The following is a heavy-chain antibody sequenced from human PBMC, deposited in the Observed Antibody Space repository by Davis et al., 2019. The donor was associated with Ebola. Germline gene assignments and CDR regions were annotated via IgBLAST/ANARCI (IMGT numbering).Heavy chain of an antibody. CDR3: ARVPYYDSGSYPAYYYYGMDV. J-gene: IGHJ6*02. Sequence: WIGEINHRGSTNYNPSLKSRVTISVDTSKNQFSLKLSSVTAADTAVYYCARVPYYDSGSYPAYYYYGMDVWGQGTTVTVSS. D-gene: IGHD3-10*01. V-gene: IGHV4-34*01. CDR2: INHRGST.